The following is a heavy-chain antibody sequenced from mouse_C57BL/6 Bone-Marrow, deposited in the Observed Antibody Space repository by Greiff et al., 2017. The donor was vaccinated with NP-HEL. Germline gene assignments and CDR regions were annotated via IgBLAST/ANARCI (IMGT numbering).Heavy chain of an antibody. J-gene: IGHJ3*01. V-gene: IGHV3-6*01. CDR3: ARAAQARTWFAY. CDR1: GYSITSCYY. D-gene: IGHD3-2*02. CDR2: ISYDGSN. Sequence: EVKLLQSGPGLVKPSQSLSLSCSVSGYSITSCYYWNGNRQFPGNNLECMGFISYDGSNNYNPYLKNPTSITRDTSKNQFFLKLNSVTTEDTATYYCARAAQARTWFAYWGQGTLVTVSA.